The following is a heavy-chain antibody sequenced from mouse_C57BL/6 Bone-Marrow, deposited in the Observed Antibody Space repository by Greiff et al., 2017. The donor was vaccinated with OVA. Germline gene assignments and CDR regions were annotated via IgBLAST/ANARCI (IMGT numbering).Heavy chain of an antibody. J-gene: IGHJ2*01. V-gene: IGHV1-81*01. Sequence: VQRVESGAELARPGASVKLSCKASGYTFTSYGISWVKQRTGQGLEWIGEIYPRSGTTYYNEKFTGKATLTADKSSSTAYMELRSLTSEDSAVYFCARPNWVAYWGQGTTLTVSS. D-gene: IGHD4-1*01. CDR2: IYPRSGTT. CDR1: GYTFTSYG. CDR3: ARPNWVAY.